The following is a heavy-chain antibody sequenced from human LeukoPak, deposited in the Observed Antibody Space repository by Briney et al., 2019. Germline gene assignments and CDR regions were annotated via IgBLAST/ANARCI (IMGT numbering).Heavy chain of an antibody. CDR1: GYIFTSYY. D-gene: IGHD5/OR15-5a*01. CDR2: INPSGGGT. CDR3: AKERTPSVDIVSTGRLGYYFDY. J-gene: IGHJ4*02. Sequence: EASVKVSCKASGYIFTSYYIHWVRQAPGQGLEWMGIINPSGGGTSYAQKFQGRVTMTREMSTSTVYMEVSSLRSEDTAVYYCAKERTPSVDIVSTGRLGYYFDYWGQGTLVTVSS. V-gene: IGHV1-46*01.